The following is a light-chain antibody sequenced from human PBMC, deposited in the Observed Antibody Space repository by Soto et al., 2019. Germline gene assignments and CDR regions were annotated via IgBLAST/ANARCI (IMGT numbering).Light chain of an antibody. CDR3: QQYNTFCT. J-gene: IGKJ1*01. V-gene: IGKV1-5*01. Sequence: IQVTQSPSSLSASVGDRVTITCRATQNISPWLAWYQQKPGKAPKLLIYDVSRLEGGVPSRFSGSGSGTEFTLTINSLHPDDSATYYCQQYNTFCTFGQGTKVDIK. CDR2: DVS. CDR1: QNISPW.